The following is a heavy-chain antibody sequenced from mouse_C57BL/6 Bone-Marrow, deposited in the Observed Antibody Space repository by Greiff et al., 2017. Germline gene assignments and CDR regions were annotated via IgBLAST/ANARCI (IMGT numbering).Heavy chain of an antibody. CDR1: GYTFTDYE. CDR2: IDPETGGT. Sequence: LQESGAELVRPGASVTLSCKASGYTFTDYEMHWVKQTPVHGLEWIGAIDPETGGTAYNQKFKGKAILTADKSSSTAYMELRSLTSEDSAVYYCTRWLPFYAMDDWGQGTSVTVSS. V-gene: IGHV1-15*01. J-gene: IGHJ4*01. CDR3: TRWLPFYAMDD. D-gene: IGHD2-2*01.